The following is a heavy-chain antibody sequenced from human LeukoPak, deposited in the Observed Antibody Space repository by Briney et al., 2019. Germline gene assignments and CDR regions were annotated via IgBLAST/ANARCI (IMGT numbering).Heavy chain of an antibody. J-gene: IGHJ4*02. CDR1: GFTFGGYG. Sequence: GGSLRLSCAASGFTFGGYGMHWVRQAPGKGLEWAAFIRYDGSHKFYADYVKGRFTISRDNSKNTLYLQMNSLRAEDTAVYYCARLRSWVHTGTLDYWGQGTLVTVSS. V-gene: IGHV3-30*02. CDR3: ARLRSWVHTGTLDY. CDR2: IRYDGSHK. D-gene: IGHD1-7*01.